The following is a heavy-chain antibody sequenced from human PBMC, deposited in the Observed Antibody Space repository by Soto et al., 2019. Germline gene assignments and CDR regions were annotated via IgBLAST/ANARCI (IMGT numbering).Heavy chain of an antibody. CDR3: ARDRGDDTVAFDY. D-gene: IGHD3-10*01. J-gene: IGHJ4*02. V-gene: IGHV3-7*05. CDR1: GFTFSSYW. CDR2: IKQDGSEK. Sequence: GGSLRLSCAASGFTFSSYWMSWVRQAPGKGLEWVANIKQDGSEKYYVDSVKGRFTISRDNAKNSLYLQMNSLRAEDTAVYYCARDRGDDTVAFDYWGQGTLVTVSS.